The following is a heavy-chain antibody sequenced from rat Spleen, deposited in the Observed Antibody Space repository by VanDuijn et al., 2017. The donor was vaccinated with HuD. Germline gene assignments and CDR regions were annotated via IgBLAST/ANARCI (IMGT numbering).Heavy chain of an antibody. CDR2: ISTGGNT. CDR3: TRERVPGFACYFDY. V-gene: IGHV2S12*01. Sequence: QVQVKESGPGLVQPSQTLSLICSVSGFSLTSNGVSWVRQPPGKGLEWIAAISTGGNTYYNSALKSRLSISRDTSTSQVFLKMNSLQTEDTAIYFCTRERVPGFACYFDYWGQGVMVTVSS. D-gene: IGHD1-4*01. J-gene: IGHJ2*01. CDR1: GFSLTSNG.